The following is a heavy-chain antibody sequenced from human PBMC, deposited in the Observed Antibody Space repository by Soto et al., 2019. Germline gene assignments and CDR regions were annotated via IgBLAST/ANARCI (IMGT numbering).Heavy chain of an antibody. D-gene: IGHD3-3*01. J-gene: IGHJ4*02. CDR2: IIPIFGTA. Sequence: QVQLVQSGAEVKKPGSSVKVSCKASGGTFSSYAISWVRQAPGQGLEWMGGIIPIFGTANYAQKFQGRVTITADESTSTAYMERSSLRSEDTAVYYCARGGRFLESYQSAYWGQGTLVTVSS. CDR1: GGTFSSYA. CDR3: ARGGRFLESYQSAY. V-gene: IGHV1-69*01.